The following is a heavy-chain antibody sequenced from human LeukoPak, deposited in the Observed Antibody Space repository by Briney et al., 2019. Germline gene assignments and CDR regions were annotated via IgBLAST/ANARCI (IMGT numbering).Heavy chain of an antibody. V-gene: IGHV3-30*18. CDR3: AKDSYYYGSGGAAVFFDY. Sequence: GGSLRLSCAASGFTFSSYGMHWVRQAPGKGLEWVAVISYDGSNEYYADSVKGRFTISRDNSKNTLYLQMNSLRAEDTAVYYCAKDSYYYGSGGAAVFFDYWGQGTLVTVSS. J-gene: IGHJ4*02. CDR1: GFTFSSYG. D-gene: IGHD3-10*01. CDR2: ISYDGSNE.